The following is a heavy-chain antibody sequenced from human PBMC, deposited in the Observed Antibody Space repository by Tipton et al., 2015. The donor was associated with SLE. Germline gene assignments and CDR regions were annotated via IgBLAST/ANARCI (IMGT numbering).Heavy chain of an antibody. J-gene: IGHJ5*02. CDR3: AREEVGATNNWFDP. D-gene: IGHD1-26*01. Sequence: TLSLTCTVSGGSIRSYYWSWIRQPAGKGLEWIGRIYTSGSTNYNPSLKSRVTMSVDTSKNQFSLKLSSVTAADTAVYYCAREEVGATNNWFDPWGQGTLVTVSS. CDR1: GGSIRSYY. CDR2: IYTSGST. V-gene: IGHV4-4*07.